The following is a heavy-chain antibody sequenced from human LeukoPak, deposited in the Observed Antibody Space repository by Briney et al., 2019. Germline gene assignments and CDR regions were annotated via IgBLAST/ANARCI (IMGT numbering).Heavy chain of an antibody. CDR1: GFIFSNFC. Sequence: PGGSLRLSCAASGFIFSNFCMSWVRQAPGKGLQWVANIKEDGSEKYYVDSMRGRFTISRDNAKNSLYLQMNSLRAEDTAVYYCARTRPGTRLDYWGQGTLVTVSS. CDR3: ARTRPGTRLDY. V-gene: IGHV3-7*04. J-gene: IGHJ4*02. CDR2: IKEDGSEK. D-gene: IGHD1-26*01.